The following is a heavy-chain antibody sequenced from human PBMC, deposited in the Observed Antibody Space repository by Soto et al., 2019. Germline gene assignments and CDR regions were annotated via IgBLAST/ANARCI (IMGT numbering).Heavy chain of an antibody. V-gene: IGHV4-59*01. CDR1: GGSISSYY. D-gene: IGHD3-16*02. J-gene: IGHJ3*02. CDR3: ARDDYVWGSYRSHAFDI. CDR2: IYYSGST. Sequence: ETLSLTCTVSGGSISSYYWSWIRQPPGKGLEWIGYIYYSGSTNYNPSLKSRVTISVDTSKNQFSPKLSSVTAADTAVYYCARDDYVWGSYRSHAFDIWGQGTMVTVSS.